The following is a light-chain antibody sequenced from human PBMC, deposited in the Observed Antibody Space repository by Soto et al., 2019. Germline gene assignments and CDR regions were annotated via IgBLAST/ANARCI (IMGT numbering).Light chain of an antibody. J-gene: IGLJ2*01. CDR3: QSFDTRLSGWV. CDR1: SSNIGAGYD. CDR2: GNN. Sequence: QSVLTQPPSVSGAPGQRVTISCTGSSSNIGAGYDVHWYQQLPGTAPKLLVHGNNERPSGVPDRFSASKSGTSASLAITGLQVEDEADYYCQSFDTRLSGWVFGGGTKLTVL. V-gene: IGLV1-40*01.